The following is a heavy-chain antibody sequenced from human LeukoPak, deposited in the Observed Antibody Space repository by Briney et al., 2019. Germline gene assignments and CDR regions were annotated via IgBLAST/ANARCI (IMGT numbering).Heavy chain of an antibody. V-gene: IGHV4-59*08. D-gene: IGHD1-26*01. Sequence: SDTLTLTCTVSGASITSNYWSWIRQPPGKGLEWIGYIYFTGGTNFNPSLKSRLTISVDTSKNQFSLRLSSVTSADTAVYYCARRRGGSYYGAWFDAWGQGTLVTVSS. J-gene: IGHJ5*02. CDR3: ARRRGGSYYGAWFDA. CDR2: IYFTGGT. CDR1: GASITSNY.